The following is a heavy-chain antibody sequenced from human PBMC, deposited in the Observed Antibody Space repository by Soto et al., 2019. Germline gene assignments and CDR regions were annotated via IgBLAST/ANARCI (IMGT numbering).Heavy chain of an antibody. D-gene: IGHD6-25*01. V-gene: IGHV3-66*01. Sequence: EVQLVESGGGLVQPGGSLRLSCAASGFTVSSNYMSWVRQAPGKGLEWVSVIYSGGSTYYADSVKGRFTISRDNSKNTRYLQMNSPRAEATAVYYCARDIRGIAASWGQGTLVTVSS. CDR3: ARDIRGIAAS. CDR1: GFTVSSNY. J-gene: IGHJ4*02. CDR2: IYSGGST.